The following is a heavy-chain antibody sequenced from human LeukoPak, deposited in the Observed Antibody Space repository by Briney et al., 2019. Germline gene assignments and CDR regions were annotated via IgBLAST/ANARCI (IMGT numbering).Heavy chain of an antibody. CDR2: ISSSSSYI. CDR3: ARAPGYSSGWEFLDY. J-gene: IGHJ4*02. D-gene: IGHD6-19*01. CDR1: GFTFSSYS. V-gene: IGHV3-21*01. Sequence: GGSLRLSCAASGFTFSSYSMNWVRQAPGKGPEWVSSISSSSSYIYYADSVKGRFTISRDNAKNSLYLQMNSLRAEDTAVYYCARAPGYSSGWEFLDYWGQGTLVTVSS.